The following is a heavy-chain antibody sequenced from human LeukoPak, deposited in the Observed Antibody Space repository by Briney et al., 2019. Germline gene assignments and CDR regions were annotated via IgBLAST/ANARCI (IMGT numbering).Heavy chain of an antibody. D-gene: IGHD3-22*01. J-gene: IGHJ4*02. V-gene: IGHV3-11*04. CDR2: IDKSGTTK. CDR1: GFRFSDYY. CDR3: AREGYYYDSSGYYYDDY. Sequence: PGGSLRLSCAASGFRFSDYYMSWIRQVPGKGLEWISYIDKSGTTKDYADSVKGRFTISRDNAKNSLYLQMNSLRAEDTAVYYCAREGYYYDSSGYYYDDYWGQGTLVTVSS.